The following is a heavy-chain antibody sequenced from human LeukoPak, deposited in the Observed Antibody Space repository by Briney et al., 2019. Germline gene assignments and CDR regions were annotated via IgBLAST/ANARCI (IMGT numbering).Heavy chain of an antibody. CDR1: GFTFSSYG. CDR3: AKGLTYYDSSGYY. V-gene: IGHV3-30*02. Sequence: GGSLRLSCAASGFTFSSYGMHWVRQAPGKGLEWVAFIRYDGSNKYYADSVKGRFTISRDNSKNTLYLQMNSLRAEDTAVYYCAKGLTYYDSSGYYWGQGTLVTVSS. D-gene: IGHD3-22*01. J-gene: IGHJ4*02. CDR2: IRYDGSNK.